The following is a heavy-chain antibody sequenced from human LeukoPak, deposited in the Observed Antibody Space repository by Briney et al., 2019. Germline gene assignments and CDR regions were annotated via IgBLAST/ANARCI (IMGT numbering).Heavy chain of an antibody. CDR3: TRGARITLFGVAASSNGLDP. J-gene: IGHJ5*02. CDR2: INPKSGGT. Sequence: ASVKVSCKASGYAFTTYCINWVRQAPGQGLEWVGRINPKSGGTDDAQKFQGRVTMTRDTSINTAYMELSRLKSDDTAVYYCTRGARITLFGVAASSNGLDPWGQGTLVTVSS. CDR1: GYAFTTYC. V-gene: IGHV1-2*06. D-gene: IGHD3-3*01.